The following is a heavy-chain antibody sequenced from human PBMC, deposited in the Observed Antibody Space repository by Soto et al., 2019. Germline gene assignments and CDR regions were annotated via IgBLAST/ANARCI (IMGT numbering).Heavy chain of an antibody. J-gene: IGHJ3*02. CDR3: ARDNGGDWGVGAFDI. D-gene: IGHD2-21*02. V-gene: IGHV3-48*01. CDR2: MSSSSGTI. Sequence: GGSLRLSCAASGFTFSSYWMSWVRQAPGKGLEWVSYMSSSSGTIYYADSVKGRFTISRDNAKNSLYLEMNSLRAEDTAVYFCARDNGGDWGVGAFDIWGQGTMVTVSS. CDR1: GFTFSSYW.